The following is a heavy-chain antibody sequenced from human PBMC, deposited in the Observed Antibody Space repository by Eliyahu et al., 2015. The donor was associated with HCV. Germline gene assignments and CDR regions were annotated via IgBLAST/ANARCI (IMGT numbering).Heavy chain of an antibody. CDR2: FDPEDGET. J-gene: IGHJ5*02. CDR3: ATSSSVVMGPTAYWFDP. D-gene: IGHD3-22*01. V-gene: IGHV1-24*01. Sequence: LEWMGGFDPEDGETIYAQKFQGRVTMTEDTSTDTAYMELSSLRSEDTAVYYCATSSSVVMGPTAYWFDPWGQGTLVTVSS.